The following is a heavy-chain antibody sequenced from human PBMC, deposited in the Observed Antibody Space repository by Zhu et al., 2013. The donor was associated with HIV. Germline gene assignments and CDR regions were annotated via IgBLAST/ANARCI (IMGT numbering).Heavy chain of an antibody. CDR2: ISVYNGKT. J-gene: IGHJ4*02. Sequence: QVQLVQSGAELKKPGASVRVSCRTSGYSFTDYDITWVRQAPGQGLEWVGWISVYNGKTDYALRLQDRVTMNTDPSTATAYLEVNSLTSDDTAVYYCARRNTGMGFGFDFWGQGTLVTVS. CDR1: GYSFTDYD. D-gene: IGHD5-18*01. CDR3: ARRNTGMGFGFDF. V-gene: IGHV1-18*01.